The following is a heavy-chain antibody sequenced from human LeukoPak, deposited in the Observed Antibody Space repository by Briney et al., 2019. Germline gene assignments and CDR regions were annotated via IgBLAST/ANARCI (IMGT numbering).Heavy chain of an antibody. CDR1: GYTFTSYG. J-gene: IGHJ6*03. D-gene: IGHD5-12*01. Sequence: EASVKVSCKASGYTFTSYGISWVRQAPGQGLEWMGGIIPIFGTANYAQKFQGRVTITADESTSTAYMELSSLRSEDTAVYYCARVQSWSGYGYYYMDVWGKGTTVTVSS. CDR2: IIPIFGTA. V-gene: IGHV1-69*13. CDR3: ARVQSWSGYGYYYMDV.